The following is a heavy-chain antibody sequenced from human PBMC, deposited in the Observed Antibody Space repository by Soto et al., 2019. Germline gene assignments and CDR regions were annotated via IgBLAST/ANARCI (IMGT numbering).Heavy chain of an antibody. CDR3: AREDSSGYYYGKFDY. J-gene: IGHJ4*02. D-gene: IGHD3-22*01. CDR1: GFTFSSYG. V-gene: IGHV3-33*08. CDR2: IWYDGSNK. Sequence: PGGSLRLSCSASGFTFSSYGMHWVRQAPGKGLEWVAVIWYDGSNKYYADSVKGRFTISRDNSKNTLYLQMNSLRAEDTAVHYCAREDSSGYYYGKFDYWGQGTLVTVSS.